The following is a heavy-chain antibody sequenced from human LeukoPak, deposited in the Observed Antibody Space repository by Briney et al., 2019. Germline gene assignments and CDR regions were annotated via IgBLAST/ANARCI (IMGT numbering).Heavy chain of an antibody. V-gene: IGHV1-8*01. CDR2: MNPNSGNT. CDR3: ARKTNARLRFLEWHRTSSLFDP. CDR1: GYTFTSYD. Sequence: ASVKVSCKASGYTFTSYDINWVRQATGQGLEWMGWMNPNSGNTGYAQKFQGRVTMTRNTSISTAYMELSSLRSEDTAVYYCARKTNARLRFLEWHRTSSLFDPWGQGTLVTVSS. D-gene: IGHD3-3*01. J-gene: IGHJ5*02.